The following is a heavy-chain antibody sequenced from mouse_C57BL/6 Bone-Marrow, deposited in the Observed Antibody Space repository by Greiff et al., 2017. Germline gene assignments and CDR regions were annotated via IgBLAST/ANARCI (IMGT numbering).Heavy chain of an antibody. Sequence: QVQLQQPGAELVKPGASVKLSCKASGYTFTSYWMHWVKQRPGQGLEWIGMIHPNSGSTNYNEKFKSKATLTVDKSPSTAYMQLSSLTSEDSAVYYCARLYDYRRGAMDYWGQGTSVTVSS. D-gene: IGHD2-4*01. CDR2: IHPNSGST. CDR1: GYTFTSYW. CDR3: ARLYDYRRGAMDY. J-gene: IGHJ4*01. V-gene: IGHV1-64*01.